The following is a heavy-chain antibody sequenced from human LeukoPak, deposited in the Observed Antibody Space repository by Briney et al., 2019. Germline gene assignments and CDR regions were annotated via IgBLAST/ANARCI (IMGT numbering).Heavy chain of an antibody. V-gene: IGHV3-7*01. CDR2: IKQDGSEK. J-gene: IGHJ6*02. CDR3: ARDYDSSGYYYFPYYYYYGMDV. CDR1: GFTFSSYW. D-gene: IGHD3-22*01. Sequence: PGGSLRLSCAASGFTFSSYWMSWVRQAPGKGLEWVANIKQDGSEKYYVDSVKGRFTISRDNAKNSLYLQMNSLRAEDTAVYYCARDYDSSGYYYFPYYYYYGMDVWGQGTTVTVSS.